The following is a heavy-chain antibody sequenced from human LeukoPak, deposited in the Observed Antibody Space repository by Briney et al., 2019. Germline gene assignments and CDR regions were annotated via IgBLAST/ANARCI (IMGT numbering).Heavy chain of an antibody. J-gene: IGHJ4*02. CDR2: IYPGDSDT. CDR1: GYIFTSNW. CDR3: ARGLGYSGSWYFDY. D-gene: IGHD6-13*01. Sequence: GESLKISCKGSGYIFTSNWIGWVRQMPGKGLEWMGIIYPGDSDTRYSPSFEGQVTISVDKSISTAYLQWSSLKASDTAMYYCARGLGYSGSWYFDYWGQGTLVTISS. V-gene: IGHV5-51*01.